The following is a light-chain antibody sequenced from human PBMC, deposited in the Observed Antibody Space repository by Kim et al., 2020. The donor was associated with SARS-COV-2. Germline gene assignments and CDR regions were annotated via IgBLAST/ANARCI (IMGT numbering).Light chain of an antibody. CDR3: QQSYSVPPT. J-gene: IGKJ5*01. Sequence: ASVGDRVTISWRSSQTLNSYVNWYQQKSGRAPTLLIYLASNLQSGVPSRFSGSGSGTDFTLIISGLQPEDFATYYCQQSYSVPPTFGQGTRLEIK. CDR2: LAS. V-gene: IGKV1-39*01. CDR1: QTLNSY.